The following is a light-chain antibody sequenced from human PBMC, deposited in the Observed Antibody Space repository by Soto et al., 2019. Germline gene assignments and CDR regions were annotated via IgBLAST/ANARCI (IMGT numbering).Light chain of an antibody. V-gene: IGLV2-14*01. J-gene: IGLJ2*01. CDR2: DVN. CDR3: SSYTGSSARV. Sequence: QSVLTQPASVSGSPGQSITISCTGTSSDVGGYNYVSWYQQHPGKAPKLMIYDVNNRPSGVSNRFSGSKSGNTASLTISGLQAEDEADYYYSSYTGSSARVFGGGTKLTVL. CDR1: SSDVGGYNY.